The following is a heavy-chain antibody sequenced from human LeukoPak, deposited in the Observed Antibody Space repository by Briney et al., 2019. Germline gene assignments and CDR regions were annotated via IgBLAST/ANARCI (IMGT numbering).Heavy chain of an antibody. Sequence: GGSLRLSCAASGFTFSSYAMHWVRQAPGKGLEWVAVISYDGSNKYYADSVKGRFTISRDNSKNTLYLQMNSLRAEDTAVYYCARNPMTTVTTNYYYGMDVWGQGTTVTVSS. CDR2: ISYDGSNK. V-gene: IGHV3-30-3*01. J-gene: IGHJ6*02. CDR1: GFTFSSYA. CDR3: ARNPMTTVTTNYYYGMDV. D-gene: IGHD4-11*01.